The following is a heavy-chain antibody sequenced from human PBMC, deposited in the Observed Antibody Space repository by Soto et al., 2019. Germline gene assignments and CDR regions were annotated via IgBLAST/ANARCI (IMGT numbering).Heavy chain of an antibody. D-gene: IGHD4-4*01. J-gene: IGHJ4*02. Sequence: QLHLQESGPGLVKPSETLSLTCTVYGVSISSDYFWGWIRQPPGKRLEWIGSINSNGRTFYNPSVKTRVTIFVDTAKNHFSLRLASVTAADTAVYHCARVQRTTVHVTVTDSCGQGSLVTVSS. CDR1: GVSISSDYF. V-gene: IGHV4-39*02. CDR3: ARVQRTTVHVTVTDS. CDR2: INSNGRT.